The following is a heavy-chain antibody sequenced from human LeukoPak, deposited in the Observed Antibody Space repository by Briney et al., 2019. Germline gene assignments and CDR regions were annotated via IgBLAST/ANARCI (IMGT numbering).Heavy chain of an antibody. Sequence: DPSETLSLTCTVSGGSISSGGYYWSWIRQHPGKGLEWIGYIYYSGSTYYNPSLKSRVTISVDTSKNQFSLKLSSVTAADTAVYYCARGPVVVPIGADNWFDPWGQGTLVTVSS. CDR2: IYYSGST. J-gene: IGHJ5*02. CDR1: GGSISSGGYY. D-gene: IGHD2-15*01. CDR3: ARGPVVVPIGADNWFDP. V-gene: IGHV4-31*03.